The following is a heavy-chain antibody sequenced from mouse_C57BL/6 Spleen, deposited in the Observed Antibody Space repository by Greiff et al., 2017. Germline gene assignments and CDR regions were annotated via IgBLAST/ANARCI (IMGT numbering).Heavy chain of an antibody. J-gene: IGHJ2*01. D-gene: IGHD3-3*01. CDR3: ARWAGRYFDY. CDR1: GYAFSSYW. CDR2: IYPGDGDT. Sequence: VQGVESGAELVKPGASVKISCKASGYAFSSYWMNWVKQRPGKGLEWIGQIYPGDGDTNYNGKFKGKATLTADKSSSTAYMQLSSLTSEDSAVYFCARWAGRYFDYWGQGTTLTVSS. V-gene: IGHV1-80*01.